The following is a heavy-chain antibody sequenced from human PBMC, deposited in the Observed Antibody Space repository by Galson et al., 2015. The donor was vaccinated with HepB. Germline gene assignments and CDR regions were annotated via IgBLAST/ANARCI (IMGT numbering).Heavy chain of an antibody. V-gene: IGHV6-1*01. Sequence: CAISGDSVSSNSATWIWIRQSPSRGLKWLGRTYYRSKWYNDYATSMKSRISIDPDTSKNRFSLQLNSVTPEDTAVYYCARGSSARYFDYWGQGTLVTVSS. J-gene: IGHJ4*02. CDR3: ARGSSARYFDY. CDR2: TYYRSKWYN. CDR1: GDSVSSNSAT. D-gene: IGHD6-19*01.